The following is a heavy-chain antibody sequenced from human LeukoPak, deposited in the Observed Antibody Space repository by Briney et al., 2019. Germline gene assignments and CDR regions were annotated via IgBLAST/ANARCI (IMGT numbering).Heavy chain of an antibody. CDR1: GYTFTSYS. CDR3: ARDRGGYGDYL. Sequence: LRASVKVSCKTSGYTFTSYSITWVRQAPGEGLEWMGWISGYSGNTNYEQKFQGRVTMTTDTSTSTAYMELRNLRFDDTAVYYCARDRGGYGDYLWGQGTLVTVSS. V-gene: IGHV1-18*04. CDR2: ISGYSGNT. D-gene: IGHD4-17*01. J-gene: IGHJ5*02.